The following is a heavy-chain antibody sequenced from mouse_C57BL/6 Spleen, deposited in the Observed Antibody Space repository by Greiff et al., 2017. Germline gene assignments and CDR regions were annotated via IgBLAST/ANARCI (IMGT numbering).Heavy chain of an antibody. CDR1: GFTFSDYG. D-gene: IGHD4-1*01. J-gene: IGHJ4*01. V-gene: IGHV5-17*01. Sequence: EVKLMESGGGLVKPGGSLKLSCAASGFTFSDYGMHWVRQAPEKGLEWVAYISSGSSTIYYADTVKGRFTISRDNAKNTLFLQMTSLRSEDTAMYYCARWGTVYAMDYWGQGTSVTVSS. CDR3: ARWGTVYAMDY. CDR2: ISSGSSTI.